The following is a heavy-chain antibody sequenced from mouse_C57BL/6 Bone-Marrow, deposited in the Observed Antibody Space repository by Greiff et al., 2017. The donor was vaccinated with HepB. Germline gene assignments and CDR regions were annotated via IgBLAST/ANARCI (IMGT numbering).Heavy chain of an antibody. D-gene: IGHD4-1*01. J-gene: IGHJ2*01. CDR1: GYSITSGYY. CDR3: AREEGLTGTDFDY. V-gene: IGHV3-6*01. CDR2: ISYDGSN. Sequence: DSGPGLVKPSQSLSLTCSVTGYSITSGYYWNWIRQFPGNKLEWMGYISYDGSNNYNPSLKNPISITRDTSKNQFFLMLNSVTTEDTATYYCAREEGLTGTDFDYWGQGTTLTVSS.